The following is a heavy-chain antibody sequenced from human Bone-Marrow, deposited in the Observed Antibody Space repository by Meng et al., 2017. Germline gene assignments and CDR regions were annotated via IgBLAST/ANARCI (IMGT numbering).Heavy chain of an antibody. Sequence: QWQLQQWGAGIVTPSWTLSLTCAVYGGSFSGYYWSWIRQPPGKGLEWIGEINHSGSTNYNPSLKSRVTISVDTSKNQFSLKLSSVTAADTAVYYRARVGVVVITPNWFDPWGQGTLVTASS. V-gene: IGHV4-34*01. CDR3: ARVGVVVITPNWFDP. CDR2: INHSGST. CDR1: GGSFSGYY. D-gene: IGHD3-22*01. J-gene: IGHJ5*02.